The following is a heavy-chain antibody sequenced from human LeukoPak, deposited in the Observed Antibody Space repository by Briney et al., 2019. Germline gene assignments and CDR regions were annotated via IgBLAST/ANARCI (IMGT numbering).Heavy chain of an antibody. J-gene: IGHJ6*03. CDR2: INWNGGST. CDR1: GFTFDDYG. CDR3: ARDSSYYYYYYMDV. Sequence: GGSLRLSCAASGFTFDDYGMSWVRQAPGKGLEWVSGINWNGGSTGYADSVKGRFTISRDNAKNSLYLQMISLRAEDTALYYCARDSSYYYYYYMDVWGKGTTVTVSS. V-gene: IGHV3-20*04.